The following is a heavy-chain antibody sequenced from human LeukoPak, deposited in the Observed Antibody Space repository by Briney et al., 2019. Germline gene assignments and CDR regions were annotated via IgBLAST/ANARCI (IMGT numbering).Heavy chain of an antibody. CDR2: INPSGGST. Sequence: ASVKVSCKAPGYTFASYYMRWVRQAPGQGLEWMGIINPSGGSTTYAQKFQGRVTMTRDTSTSTVYMELSSLRSEDTAVYYCARDSTPTYYSGTYYFEYWGQGTLVTVSS. D-gene: IGHD1-26*01. CDR1: GYTFASYY. V-gene: IGHV1-46*01. CDR3: ARDSTPTYYSGTYYFEY. J-gene: IGHJ4*02.